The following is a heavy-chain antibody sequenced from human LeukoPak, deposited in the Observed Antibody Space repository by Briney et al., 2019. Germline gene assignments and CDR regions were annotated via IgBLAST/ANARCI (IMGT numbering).Heavy chain of an antibody. Sequence: SETLSLTCTVSGASISSYYWSWIRQPPGKGLEWIGYIYYSGSTNYNPSLKSRVTISVDTSKNQFSLKLSSVTAADTAVYYCARGYSNQYYYYYYMDVWGRGTTVTVSS. CDR1: GASISSYY. D-gene: IGHD4-11*01. CDR2: IYYSGST. V-gene: IGHV4-59*01. J-gene: IGHJ6*03. CDR3: ARGYSNQYYYYYYMDV.